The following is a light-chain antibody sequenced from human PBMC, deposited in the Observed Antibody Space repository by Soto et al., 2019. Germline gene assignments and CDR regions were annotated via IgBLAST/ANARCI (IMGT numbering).Light chain of an antibody. J-gene: IGKJ2*01. CDR3: QQYDSSPPMYT. CDR2: GAS. Sequence: EIVLTQSPGTLSLSPGERATLSCRASQRVASNYLAWYQQKPGQAPRLLIHGASSRATGIPDRFSGSGSVTDFTLTISSLEPEDSAVYYCQQYDSSPPMYTFGQGTMLEI. CDR1: QRVASNY. V-gene: IGKV3-20*01.